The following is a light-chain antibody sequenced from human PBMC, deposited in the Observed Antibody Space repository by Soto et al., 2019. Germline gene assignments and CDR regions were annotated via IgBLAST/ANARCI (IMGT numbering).Light chain of an antibody. Sequence: QSVLTQPRSVSGSPGQSVTTSCTGTSSDVGGYNYVSWYQQNPGKAPKLLIHDVNKRPSGVPDRFSGSKSGNTASLTIRGLQSEDEADYYCAAWDDSLNGYVFGTGTKLTVL. CDR3: AAWDDSLNGYV. CDR2: DVN. CDR1: SSDVGGYNY. J-gene: IGLJ1*01. V-gene: IGLV2-11*01.